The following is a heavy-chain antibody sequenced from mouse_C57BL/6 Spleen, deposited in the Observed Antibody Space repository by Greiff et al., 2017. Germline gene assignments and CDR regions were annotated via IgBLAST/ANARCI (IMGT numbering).Heavy chain of an antibody. Sequence: QVQLQPPGAELVKPGASVKLSCKASGYTFTSYWMQWVKQRPGQGLEWIGEIDPSDSYTNYNQKFKGKATLTVDTSSGTAYMQLSSLTSEDSAVYYCARCLITTVVAKYFDVWGTGTTVTVSS. D-gene: IGHD1-1*01. V-gene: IGHV1-50*01. CDR2: IDPSDSYT. CDR3: ARCLITTVVAKYFDV. J-gene: IGHJ1*03. CDR1: GYTFTSYW.